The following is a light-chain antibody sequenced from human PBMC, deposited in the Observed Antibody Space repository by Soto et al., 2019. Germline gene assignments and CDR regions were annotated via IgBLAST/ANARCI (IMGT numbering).Light chain of an antibody. CDR3: HVWDSSRDHVV. CDR2: YDT. Sequence: SYELTQPPSVSVAPGKTASITCGGNNIGGKTVHWFQQKPGQAPVVVLYYDTHRPSGIPERFSGSHSGNTATLTISRVEAGDEADYYCHVWDSSRDHVVFGGGTKVTVL. J-gene: IGLJ3*02. CDR1: NIGGKT. V-gene: IGLV3-21*04.